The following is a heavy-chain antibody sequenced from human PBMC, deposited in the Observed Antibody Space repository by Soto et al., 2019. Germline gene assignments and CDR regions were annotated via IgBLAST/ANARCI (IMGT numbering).Heavy chain of an antibody. J-gene: IGHJ4*02. Sequence: ASVKVSCKASRYTFTDYYMHWVRQSPGQGLEWMGWIHPNSGVTKFPQKFQGRVIMTRDTSISTVYMELSRLTSDDKAVYYCARAGLTTLELATMYLGQGTLVTVSS. V-gene: IGHV1-2*02. CDR2: IHPNSGVT. CDR3: ARAGLTTLELATMY. D-gene: IGHD5-12*01. CDR1: RYTFTDYY.